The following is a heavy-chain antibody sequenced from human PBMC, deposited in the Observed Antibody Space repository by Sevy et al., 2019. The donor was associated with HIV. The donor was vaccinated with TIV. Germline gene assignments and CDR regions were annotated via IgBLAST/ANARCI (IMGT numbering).Heavy chain of an antibody. V-gene: IGHV3-30-3*01. Sequence: GGSLRLSCAASGFTFSSYAMHWVRQAPGKGLEWVAVISYDGSNKYYADSVKGRFTISRDNSKNTLYLQMNSLRAEDTAVYYCARDRGGYYYDSSGPNPYYYYGMDVWGQRTTVTVSS. D-gene: IGHD3-22*01. CDR3: ARDRGGYYYDSSGPNPYYYYGMDV. CDR2: ISYDGSNK. J-gene: IGHJ6*02. CDR1: GFTFSSYA.